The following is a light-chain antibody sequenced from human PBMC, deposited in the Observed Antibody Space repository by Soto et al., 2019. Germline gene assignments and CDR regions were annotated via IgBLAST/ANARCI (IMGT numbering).Light chain of an antibody. V-gene: IGLV2-14*01. Sequence: QSALTQPASVSGSPGQSITISCTGTSSAVGGYNYVSWYQQHPGKAPKLMIYEVSNRPSGVSNRFSGSKSGNTASLTISGLQAEDEADYYCSSYTSSSTFYVFGTGTKVTVL. CDR3: SSYTSSSTFYV. J-gene: IGLJ1*01. CDR2: EVS. CDR1: SSAVGGYNY.